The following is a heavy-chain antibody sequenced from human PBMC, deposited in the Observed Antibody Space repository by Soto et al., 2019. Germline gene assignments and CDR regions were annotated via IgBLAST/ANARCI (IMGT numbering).Heavy chain of an antibody. V-gene: IGHV1-69*12. D-gene: IGHD1-26*01. CDR2: IIPIFGTA. Sequence: QVQLVQSGAEVKKPGSSVKVSCKASGGTFSSYAISWVRQAPGQGLEWMGGIIPIFGTANYAQKFQGRVTITADESTSTAYMELSSLRSEDTAVYYCAREMQPPRKGSYPFDYWGQGTLVTVSS. CDR1: GGTFSSYA. J-gene: IGHJ4*02. CDR3: AREMQPPRKGSYPFDY.